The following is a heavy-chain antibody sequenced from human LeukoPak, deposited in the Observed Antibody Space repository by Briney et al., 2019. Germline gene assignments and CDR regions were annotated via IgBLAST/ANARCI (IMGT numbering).Heavy chain of an antibody. D-gene: IGHD2-21*02. V-gene: IGHV3-30-3*01. CDR2: ISYDGSNK. J-gene: IGHJ4*02. Sequence: GGSLRLSCAASGFTFSSYAMHWVRQAPGKGLEWVAVISYDGSNKYYADSVKGRFTISRDNSKNTLYLQMNSLRAEDTAVYYCARDLQTVSAGNYWGQGTLVIVSS. CDR1: GFTFSSYA. CDR3: ARDLQTVSAGNY.